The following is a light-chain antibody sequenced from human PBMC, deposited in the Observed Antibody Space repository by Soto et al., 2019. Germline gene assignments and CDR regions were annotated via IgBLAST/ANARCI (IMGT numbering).Light chain of an antibody. J-gene: IGLJ3*02. CDR3: CSYAGSSTSWV. V-gene: IGLV2-23*02. Sequence: QSVLTQPASVSGSPGQSITISCTGTSSDVGSYNLVSWYQQYPGKAPKLMIYEVSKRPSGVSNRFSGSKSGNTASLTISGLQAEDEADYYCCSYAGSSTSWVFGGGTKVTVL. CDR2: EVS. CDR1: SSDVGSYNL.